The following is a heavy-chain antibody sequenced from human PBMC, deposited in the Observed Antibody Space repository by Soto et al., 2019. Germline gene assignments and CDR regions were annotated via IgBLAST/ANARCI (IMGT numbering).Heavy chain of an antibody. V-gene: IGHV3-64*01. CDR1: GFTFSGYA. CDR3: ARDGVPATDYWYFDL. Sequence: PGGSLRLSCAASGFTFSGYAMHWVRQAPGKGLEYVSAISSNGGSTYYANSVKGRFTISRDNSKNTLYLQMGSLRAEDMAVYYCARDGVPATDYWYFDLWGRGTLVTVSS. CDR2: ISSNGGST. J-gene: IGHJ2*01. D-gene: IGHD3-16*01.